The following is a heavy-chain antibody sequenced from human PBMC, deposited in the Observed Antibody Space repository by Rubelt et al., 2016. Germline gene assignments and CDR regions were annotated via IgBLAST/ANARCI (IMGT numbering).Heavy chain of an antibody. CDR3: AKEVAAAD. CDR2: ISYDGSNK. D-gene: IGHD6-13*01. CDR1: GFTFSSYG. Sequence: QVQLVESGGGVVQPGRSLRLSCAASGFTFSSYGMHWVRQAPGKGLEWVAVISYDGSNKYYADSVKGRFTISRDNSNNTLYLQMNSLRAEDTAVYYCAKEVAAADWGQGTLVTVSS. J-gene: IGHJ4*02. V-gene: IGHV3-30*18.